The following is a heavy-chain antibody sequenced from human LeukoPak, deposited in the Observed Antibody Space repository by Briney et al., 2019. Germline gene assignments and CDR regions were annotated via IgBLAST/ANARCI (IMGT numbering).Heavy chain of an antibody. D-gene: IGHD2-2*01. V-gene: IGHV4-39*01. CDR1: GGSISSSSYY. CDR2: MYYSGST. Sequence: PSETLSLTCTVSGGSISSSSYYWGWIRQPPGKGLEWIGSMYYSGSTYYNPSLKSRVTISVDTSKNQFSLKLSSVTAADTAVYYCARHVSGTVVVPAAADYWGQGTLVTVSS. J-gene: IGHJ4*02. CDR3: ARHVSGTVVVPAAADY.